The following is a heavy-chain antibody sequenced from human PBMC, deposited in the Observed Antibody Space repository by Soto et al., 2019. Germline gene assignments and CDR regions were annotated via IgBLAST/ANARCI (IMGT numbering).Heavy chain of an antibody. V-gene: IGHV1-69*01. CDR2: IIPIFVTA. D-gene: IGHD1-1*01. CDR1: GGTFNRYT. Sequence: VQLVQSGAEVKKPGSSVKLSCKASGGTFNRYTISWVRQAPGQGLEWMGGIIPIFVTANYAQKFQGRVAITADESTSAAYMELRSLRSEDTAVYYCALWGFRDGNNSKYNYSGMDVWGQWTTVTVSS. CDR3: ALWGFRDGNNSKYNYSGMDV. J-gene: IGHJ6*02.